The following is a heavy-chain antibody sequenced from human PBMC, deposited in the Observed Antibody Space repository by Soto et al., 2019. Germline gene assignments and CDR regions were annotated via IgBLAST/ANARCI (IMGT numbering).Heavy chain of an antibody. Sequence: SETLSLTCTVSGGSISSGGYYWSWIRQHPGKGLEWIGYIYYSGSTYYNPSLKSRVTISVDTSKNQFSLKLSSVTAADTAVYYCARGGWRHIDYWGQGNLVTVSS. CDR1: GGSISSGGYY. D-gene: IGHD3-3*01. J-gene: IGHJ4*02. V-gene: IGHV4-31*03. CDR3: ARGGWRHIDY. CDR2: IYYSGST.